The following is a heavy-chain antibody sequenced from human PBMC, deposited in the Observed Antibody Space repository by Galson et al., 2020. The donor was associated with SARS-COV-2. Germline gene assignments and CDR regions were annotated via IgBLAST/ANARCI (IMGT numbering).Heavy chain of an antibody. V-gene: IGHV3-9*01. Sequence: GGSLRLSCAASGFTFDDYAMHWVRQAPGKGLEWVSGISWNSGSIGYADSVKGRFTISRDNAKNSLYLQMNSLRAEDTALYYCAASSSGWYVYYGMDVWGQGTTVTVSS. J-gene: IGHJ6*02. D-gene: IGHD6-19*01. CDR3: AASSSGWYVYYGMDV. CDR2: ISWNSGSI. CDR1: GFTFDDYA.